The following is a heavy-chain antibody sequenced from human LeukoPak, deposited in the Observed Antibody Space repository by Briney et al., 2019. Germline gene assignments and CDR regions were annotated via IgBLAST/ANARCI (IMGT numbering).Heavy chain of an antibody. D-gene: IGHD3-16*01. CDR1: GFTFSSYE. CDR3: TRYTPEGELEVYYFDY. V-gene: IGHV3-48*03. CDR2: ISSSGSTI. J-gene: IGHJ4*02. Sequence: GGSLRLSCAASGFTFSSYEMNWVRQAPGKGLEWVSYISSSGSTIYYADSVKGRFTISRDNAKNSLYLQMNSLKTEDTAVYYCTRYTPEGELEVYYFDYWGQGTLVTVSS.